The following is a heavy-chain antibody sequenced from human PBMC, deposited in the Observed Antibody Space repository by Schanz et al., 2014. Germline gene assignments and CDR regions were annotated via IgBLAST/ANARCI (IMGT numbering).Heavy chain of an antibody. CDR3: ARRSMSGYAGYGLGYDF. CDR1: GFTVSSDF. CDR2: IYGNVKT. V-gene: IGHV3-53*01. J-gene: IGHJ4*02. Sequence: VQLVESGGGLVQPGGSLRISCAASGFTVSSDFMAWVRHAPGKGLLWVSFIYGNVKTHYAYSVEGRCTTSRDISTNTVQLYMNGLRPDDTGVYLCARRSMSGYAGYGLGYDFWGQGTPVAVSS. D-gene: IGHD3-3*01.